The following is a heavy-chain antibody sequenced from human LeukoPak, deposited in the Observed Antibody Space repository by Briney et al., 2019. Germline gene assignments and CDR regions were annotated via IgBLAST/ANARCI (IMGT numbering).Heavy chain of an antibody. Sequence: IGTIYYSRRTYYSPSLKSRFTMSVDPSNNQCSLTLRSVTAADTAVYYCARRRYYDGSGYLEWGQGTLLSVSS. J-gene: IGHJ1*01. CDR2: IYYSRRT. CDR3: ARRRYYDGSGYLE. V-gene: IGHV4-39*01. D-gene: IGHD3-22*01.